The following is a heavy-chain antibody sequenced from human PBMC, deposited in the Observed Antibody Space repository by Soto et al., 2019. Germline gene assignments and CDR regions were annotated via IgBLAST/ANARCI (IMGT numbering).Heavy chain of an antibody. V-gene: IGHV4-59*08. CDR2: IYYAGIT. CDR3: ARLGAFYQAMDS. Sequence: SETLSLTCTVSDGSLSPNYWSWIRQPPGKGLEWIGYIYYAGITTYNPSLQSRVSISLDTSKNEVSLKLTSVTAADTAVYFCARLGAFYQAMDSWGQGTLVTSPQ. D-gene: IGHD2-2*01. CDR1: DGSLSPNY. J-gene: IGHJ1*01.